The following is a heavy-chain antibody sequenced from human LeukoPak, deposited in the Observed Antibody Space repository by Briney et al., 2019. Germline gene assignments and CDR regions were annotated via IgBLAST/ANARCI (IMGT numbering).Heavy chain of an antibody. CDR1: GFTFSSYW. D-gene: IGHD3-22*01. V-gene: IGHV3-7*01. CDR2: IKQAGSEK. J-gene: IGHJ1*01. Sequence: GGSLRLSCAASGFTFSSYWMSWVRQASGKGLEWVANIKQAGSEKYYVDSVKGRFTISRDNAKNTVSLQMNSLRAEDTGVYYCARAPSEIGGYYPEYFRHWGQGTLVTVSS. CDR3: ARAPSEIGGYYPEYFRH.